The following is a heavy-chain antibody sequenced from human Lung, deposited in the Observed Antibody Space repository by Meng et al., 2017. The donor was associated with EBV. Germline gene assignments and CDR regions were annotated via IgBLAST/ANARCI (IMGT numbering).Heavy chain of an antibody. CDR1: GFTVSSYY. CDR2: IYTGGTT. V-gene: IGHV3-53*01. J-gene: IGHJ5*02. CDR3: ARGHGP. Sequence: VQLVGSGGGLIQPGGSLRLSCAASGFTVSSYYMSWVRQAPGKGLEWVPLIYTGGTTSYADSVRGRFTISRDISTNTVYLQMNSLRVEDTAIYYCARGHGPWGQGTLVTVSS.